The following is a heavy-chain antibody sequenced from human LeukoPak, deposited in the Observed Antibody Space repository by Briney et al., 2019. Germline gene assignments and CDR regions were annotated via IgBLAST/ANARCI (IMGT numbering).Heavy chain of an antibody. CDR1: GGSISSSSYY. CDR2: IYYDGST. Sequence: SETLSLTCTVSGGSISSSSYYWGWIRQLPGKGLEWIGSIYYDGSTYYNPSLKSRVTISVDKSKNQFSLKLSSVTAADTAVYYCAKSGLNRFDYWGQGTLVTVSS. D-gene: IGHD2-15*01. CDR3: AKSGLNRFDY. J-gene: IGHJ4*02. V-gene: IGHV4-39*07.